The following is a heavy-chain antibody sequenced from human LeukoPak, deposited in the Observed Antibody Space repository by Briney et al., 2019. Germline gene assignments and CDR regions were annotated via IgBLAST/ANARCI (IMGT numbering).Heavy chain of an antibody. CDR2: IYYSGAT. CDR3: ARGRFLDWFIDAFDI. J-gene: IGHJ3*02. CDR1: GLSLSSYF. V-gene: IGHV4-59*01. D-gene: IGHD3/OR15-3a*01. Sequence: KPSETLSLTCTVSGLSLSSYFWSWSRQPPGKGLEWIGYIYYSGATNYNPSLRSRVTISRDTSKNQFSLKVTSLTAADTAVYYCARGRFLDWFIDAFDIWGQGTLVTVSS.